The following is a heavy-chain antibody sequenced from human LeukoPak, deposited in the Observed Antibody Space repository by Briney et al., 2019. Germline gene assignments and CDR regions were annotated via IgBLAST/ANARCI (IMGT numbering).Heavy chain of an antibody. CDR2: IYYSGST. Sequence: SETLSLTCTVSGGSISSSSYYWGWIRQPPGKGLEWIGSIYYSGSTYCNPSLKSRVTISVDTSKNQFSLKLSSVTAADTAVYYCARRPTFYGDLIDYWGQGTLVTVSS. CDR1: GGSISSSSYY. V-gene: IGHV4-39*01. D-gene: IGHD4-17*01. J-gene: IGHJ4*02. CDR3: ARRPTFYGDLIDY.